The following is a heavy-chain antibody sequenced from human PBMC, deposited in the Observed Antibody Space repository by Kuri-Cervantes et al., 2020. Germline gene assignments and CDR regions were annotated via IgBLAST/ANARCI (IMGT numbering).Heavy chain of an antibody. Sequence: KVSCKGSEDSFTKWIGWVRQMPGQGLVWMGIIYPGDSDTKYSTSFQGQVTNSVDKSINTAYLQWSSLKVSDSAMYYCATLKWTLRPSRREYYFDYWSQGTLVTVSS. CDR2: IYPGDSDT. J-gene: IGHJ4*02. CDR3: ATLKWTLRPSRREYYFDY. D-gene: IGHD3/OR15-3a*01. V-gene: IGHV5-51*01. CDR1: EDSFTKW.